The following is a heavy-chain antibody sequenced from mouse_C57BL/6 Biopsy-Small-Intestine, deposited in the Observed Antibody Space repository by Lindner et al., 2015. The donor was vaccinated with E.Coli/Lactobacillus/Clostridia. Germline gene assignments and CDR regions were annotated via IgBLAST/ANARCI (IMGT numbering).Heavy chain of an antibody. D-gene: IGHD2-3*01. CDR3: ARRWSYAMDY. CDR2: INPNNGGT. CDR1: GYTFTDYN. Sequence: VQLQESGPELVKPGASVKMSCKTSGYTFTDYNMHWVKQSHGKSLEWIGYINPNNGGTTYNQKFKGKATFTADTYSSTAYMQLNSLTTEDSAIYYCARRWSYAMDYWGQGTSVTVSS. V-gene: IGHV1-22*01. J-gene: IGHJ4*01.